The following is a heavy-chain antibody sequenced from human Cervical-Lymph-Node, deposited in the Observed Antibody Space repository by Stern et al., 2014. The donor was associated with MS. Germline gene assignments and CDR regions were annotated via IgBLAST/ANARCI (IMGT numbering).Heavy chain of an antibody. Sequence: DQLVESGAEVKKPGSSMKVSCKASGGSFSSLDISWVRQAPGQRLEWLGGIMSMFGTTNYAQKVQGRVTIVADESTNTVNMQLSSLRSEDTAVYYCVRDQGGIAASWGQGTLVTVSS. V-gene: IGHV1-69*01. D-gene: IGHD6-13*01. CDR2: IMSMFGTT. CDR1: GGSFSSLD. CDR3: VRDQGGIAAS. J-gene: IGHJ4*02.